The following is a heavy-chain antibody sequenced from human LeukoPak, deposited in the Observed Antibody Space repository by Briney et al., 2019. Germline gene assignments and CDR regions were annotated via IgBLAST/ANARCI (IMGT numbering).Heavy chain of an antibody. Sequence: GGSLRLSCAASGFTFDDYAMHWVRQAPGKGLEWVSLISGDGGSTYYADSVKGRFTISRDNSKNSLYLQMNSLRTEETALYYCAKEGSSSIIDYWGQGTLVTVSS. D-gene: IGHD6-13*01. CDR2: ISGDGGST. CDR3: AKEGSSSIIDY. CDR1: GFTFDDYA. J-gene: IGHJ4*02. V-gene: IGHV3-43*02.